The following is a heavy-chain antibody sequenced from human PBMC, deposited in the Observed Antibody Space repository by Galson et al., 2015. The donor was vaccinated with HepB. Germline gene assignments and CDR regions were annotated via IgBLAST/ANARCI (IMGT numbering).Heavy chain of an antibody. J-gene: IGHJ4*02. Sequence: SLRLSCAASGFTFSSYAMHWVRQAPGKGLEWVAVISYDGSNKYYADSVKGRFTISRDNSKNTLYLQMNSLRAEDTAVYYCARLEGGELLYQQRKSQGRDHFDYWGQGTLVTVSS. V-gene: IGHV3-30-3*01. D-gene: IGHD3-10*01. CDR2: ISYDGSNK. CDR3: ARLEGGELLYQQRKSQGRDHFDY. CDR1: GFTFSSYA.